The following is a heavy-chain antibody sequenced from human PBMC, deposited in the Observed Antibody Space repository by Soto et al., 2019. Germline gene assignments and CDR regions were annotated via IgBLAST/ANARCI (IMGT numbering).Heavy chain of an antibody. V-gene: IGHV1-69*01. D-gene: IGHD2-15*01. CDR3: AREGRNYGGSYRPYFDY. CDR2: IIPLFGTA. CDR1: GGTFSSYA. Sequence: QVQLVQSGAEVKKPGSSVKVSCKASGGTFSSYAISWVRQAPGQGLEWMGGIIPLFGTANYAQKFQGRVTITADESTSTAYVELSSLRSEDTAVYDCAREGRNYGGSYRPYFDYWGQGTLATVSS. J-gene: IGHJ4*02.